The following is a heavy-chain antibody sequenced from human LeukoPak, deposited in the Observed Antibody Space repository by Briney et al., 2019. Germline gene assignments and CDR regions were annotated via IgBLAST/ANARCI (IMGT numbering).Heavy chain of an antibody. CDR1: GGSISSYY. Sequence: PSETLSLTCTVSGGSISSYYWSWIRQPPGKGLEWIGYIYYSGSTNYNPSLKSRVTISVDTSKNQFSLKLSSVTAADTAVYYCARGSPYCGGDCYYDYWGQGTLSPSPQ. J-gene: IGHJ4*02. CDR2: IYYSGST. CDR3: ARGSPYCGGDCYYDY. D-gene: IGHD2-21*02. V-gene: IGHV4-59*01.